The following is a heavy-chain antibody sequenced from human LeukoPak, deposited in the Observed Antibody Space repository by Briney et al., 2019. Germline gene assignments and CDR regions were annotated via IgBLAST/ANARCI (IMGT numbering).Heavy chain of an antibody. D-gene: IGHD6-13*01. CDR3: ARVMWAAEIDY. J-gene: IGHJ4*02. CDR1: GGSISSYS. Sequence: PSETLSLTCTVSGGSISSYSWSWIRQPAGKGLDWIGRIFSSGSSKYNPSLKSRVIMSVDTSKNQFSLKLTSVTAADTAVYYCARVMWAAEIDYWGQGTLVTVSS. V-gene: IGHV4-4*07. CDR2: IFSSGSS.